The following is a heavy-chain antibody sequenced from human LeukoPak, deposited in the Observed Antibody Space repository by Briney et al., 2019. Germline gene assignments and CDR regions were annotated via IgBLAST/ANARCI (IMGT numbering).Heavy chain of an antibody. CDR1: GFTFSNYG. D-gene: IGHD4-17*01. CDR2: ISYDGSNK. V-gene: IGHV3-30*18. CDR3: AKMSYGDYANY. Sequence: GRSLRLSCAASGFTFSNYGMHWVRQAPGKGLEWVAVISYDGSNKYYADSVKGRFTISRDNSKNTLYLQMNSLRAEDTAVYYCAKMSYGDYANYWGQGTLVTVSS. J-gene: IGHJ4*02.